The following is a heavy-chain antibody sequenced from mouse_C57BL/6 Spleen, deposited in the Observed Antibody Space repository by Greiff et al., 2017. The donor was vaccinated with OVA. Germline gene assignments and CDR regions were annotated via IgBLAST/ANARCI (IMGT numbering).Heavy chain of an antibody. V-gene: IGHV2-5*01. CDR1: GFSLTSYG. J-gene: IGHJ4*01. D-gene: IGHD1-1*01. Sequence: VQLQQSGPGLVQPSQSLSITCTVSGFSLTSYGVHWVRQSPGKGLEWLGVIWRGGSTDYNAAFMSRLSITKDNSKSQVFFKMNSLQADDTAIYYCAKTFYYYGSSYYAMDYWGQGTSVTVSS. CDR2: IWRGGST. CDR3: AKTFYYYGSSYYAMDY.